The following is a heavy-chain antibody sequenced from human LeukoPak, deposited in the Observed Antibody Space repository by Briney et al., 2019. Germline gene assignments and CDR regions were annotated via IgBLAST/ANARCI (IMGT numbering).Heavy chain of an antibody. CDR2: ISDSGGHT. D-gene: IGHD3-22*01. V-gene: IGHV3-23*01. J-gene: IGHJ4*02. CDR3: AKDRKKDTSGVGTY. Sequence: GGSLRLSCAASEFTFSDYAMSWVRQAPGKGLEWVSSISDSGGHTYYADSVKGRFTISRDNSKNTLYLQMNNLRAEDTAIYYCAKDRKKDTSGVGTYWGQGTLVTVSS. CDR1: EFTFSDYA.